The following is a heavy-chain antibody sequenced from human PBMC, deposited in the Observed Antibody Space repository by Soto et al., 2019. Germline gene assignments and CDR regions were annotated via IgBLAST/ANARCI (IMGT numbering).Heavy chain of an antibody. D-gene: IGHD3-3*01. CDR1: GGSFSGSY. Sequence: SETMSLTCAVYGGSFSGSYWSWIRQPPGKGLEWIGEINHSGSTNYNPSLKSRVTISVDTSKNQFSLKLSSVTAADTAVYYCARELLNYDFWSGYALGAGYYYYMDVWGKGTTVTVSS. V-gene: IGHV4-34*01. CDR3: ARELLNYDFWSGYALGAGYYYYMDV. J-gene: IGHJ6*03. CDR2: INHSGST.